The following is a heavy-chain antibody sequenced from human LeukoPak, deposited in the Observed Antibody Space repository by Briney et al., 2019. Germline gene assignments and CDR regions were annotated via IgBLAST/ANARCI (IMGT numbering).Heavy chain of an antibody. CDR1: GYTFTSYA. CDR2: INTNTGNP. D-gene: IGHD3-9*01. Sequence: GASVKVSCKASGYTFTSYAMNWVRQAPGQGLEWMGWINTNTGNPTYAQGFTGRFVFSLDTSVSTAYLQLSSLKAEDTAVYYCARDVPYYDILTGHILADIWGQGTMVTVSS. CDR3: ARDVPYYDILTGHILADI. V-gene: IGHV7-4-1*02. J-gene: IGHJ3*02.